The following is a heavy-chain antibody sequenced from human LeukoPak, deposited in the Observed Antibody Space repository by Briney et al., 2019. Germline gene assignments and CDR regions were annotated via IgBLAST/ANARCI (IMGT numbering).Heavy chain of an antibody. CDR3: AKSGRGTQRYCYYGMDV. D-gene: IGHD1-1*01. V-gene: IGHV3-23*01. CDR2: MSGSGGAI. Sequence: GSLRLSCVASGFTFSDYAMSWVRQAPGQGLEWVSGMSGSGGAIYYADSVKGRVTISRDNSKNTLYLQMNSLRAGDTALYYCAKSGRGTQRYCYYGMDVWGQGTTVTVSS. J-gene: IGHJ6*02. CDR1: GFTFSDYA.